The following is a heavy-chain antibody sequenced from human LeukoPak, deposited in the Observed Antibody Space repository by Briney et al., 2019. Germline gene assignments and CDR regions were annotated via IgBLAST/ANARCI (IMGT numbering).Heavy chain of an antibody. V-gene: IGHV3-11*04. D-gene: IGHD3-10*01. J-gene: IGHJ6*03. CDR2: ISSSGSTI. Sequence: GGSLRLSCAASGFTFSDYYMSWIRQAPGKGLEWVSYISSSGSTIYYADSVKGRFTISRDNAKNSPYLQMNSLRAEDTAVYYCARDRAGIEEGDYYYYYMDVWGKGTTVTVSS. CDR1: GFTFSDYY. CDR3: ARDRAGIEEGDYYYYYMDV.